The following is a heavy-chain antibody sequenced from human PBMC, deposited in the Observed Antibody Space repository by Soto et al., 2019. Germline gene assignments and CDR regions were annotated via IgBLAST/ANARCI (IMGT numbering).Heavy chain of an antibody. CDR1: GFTFSSYG. J-gene: IGHJ4*02. CDR3: ARGAPGVIAAAGTRIFDY. Sequence: QVQLVESGGGVVQPGRSLRLSCAASGFTFSSYGMHWVRQAPGKGLEWVAVIWYDGSNKYYADSVKGRFTISRDNSKNTLYLQMNSLRAEDTAVYYCARGAPGVIAAAGTRIFDYWGQGTLVTVSS. V-gene: IGHV3-33*01. D-gene: IGHD6-13*01. CDR2: IWYDGSNK.